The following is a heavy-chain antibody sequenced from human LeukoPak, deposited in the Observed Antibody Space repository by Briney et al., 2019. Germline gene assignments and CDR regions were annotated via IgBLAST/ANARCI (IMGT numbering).Heavy chain of an antibody. CDR1: GFTFSGSA. J-gene: IGHJ4*02. D-gene: IGHD3-16*02. V-gene: IGHV3-73*01. Sequence: GGSLKLSCAASGFTFSGSAMHWVRQASGKGLEWVGRIRSKANSYATAYAASVKGRFTISRDDSKNTAYLQMNSLKTEDTAVYYCTSTDYVWGSYRYTHVDYWGQGTLVTVSS. CDR2: IRSKANSYAT. CDR3: TSTDYVWGSYRYTHVDY.